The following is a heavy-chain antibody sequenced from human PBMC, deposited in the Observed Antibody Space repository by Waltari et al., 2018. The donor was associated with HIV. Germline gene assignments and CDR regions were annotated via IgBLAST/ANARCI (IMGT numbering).Heavy chain of an antibody. J-gene: IGHJ4*02. V-gene: IGHV5-51*01. CDR2: IHPGDADT. CDR3: ARGLPKQWLAYFDY. D-gene: IGHD6-19*01. CDR1: GHTFHTHW. Sequence: DVPLVQSGPQAKTPGEPLNIPCTSAGHTFHTHWLGWVRQMPGKGLEWMGIIHPGDADTRDSPSFQGQVTISADKSISTAFLQWSSLKASDTAMYYCARGLPKQWLAYFDYWGQGTLVTVSS.